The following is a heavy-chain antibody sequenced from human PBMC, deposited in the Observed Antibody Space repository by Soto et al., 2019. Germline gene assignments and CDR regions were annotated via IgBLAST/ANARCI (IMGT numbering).Heavy chain of an antibody. CDR1: GFTFSGYA. V-gene: IGHV3-23*01. D-gene: IGHD6-13*01. CDR3: AKDRFRGGSSWPHYFDY. J-gene: IGHJ4*02. Sequence: PGGSLRLSCAASGFTFSGYAMTWVRQAPGKGLEWVSAISGSGSSTYYADAVKGRFTIARDNSKNTLYLQMNSLRAEDMAAYYCAKDRFRGGSSWPHYFDYWGQGTLVTVSS. CDR2: ISGSGSST.